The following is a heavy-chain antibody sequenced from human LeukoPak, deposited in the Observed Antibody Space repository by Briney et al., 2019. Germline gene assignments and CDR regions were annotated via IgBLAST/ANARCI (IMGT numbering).Heavy chain of an antibody. D-gene: IGHD5-12*01. CDR1: GFTFSSYA. J-gene: IGHJ6*02. CDR3: ARDRAPKARIGGMDV. Sequence: PGGSLRLSCAASGFTFSSYAMHWVRQAPGKGLEWVPVISYDGSNKYYADSVKGRFTISRDNSKNTLYLQMNSLRAEDTAIYYCARDRAPKARIGGMDVWGQGTTVIVS. CDR2: ISYDGSNK. V-gene: IGHV3-30-3*01.